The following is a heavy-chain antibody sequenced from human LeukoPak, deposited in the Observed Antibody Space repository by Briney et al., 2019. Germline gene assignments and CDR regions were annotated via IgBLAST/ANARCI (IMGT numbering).Heavy chain of an antibody. D-gene: IGHD2-2*01. CDR3: ARDNSAVSDCSSTSCYHFGY. CDR1: GYTFTGYY. J-gene: IGHJ4*02. CDR2: ISTYNGNT. V-gene: IGHV1-18*04. Sequence: GASVKVSCKASGYTFTGYYMHWVRQAPGQGLEWMGWISTYNGNTNYAQKLQGRVTMTTDTSTTTVYMELRSLRFDDTAVYYCARDNSAVSDCSSTSCYHFGYWGQGTLVTVSS.